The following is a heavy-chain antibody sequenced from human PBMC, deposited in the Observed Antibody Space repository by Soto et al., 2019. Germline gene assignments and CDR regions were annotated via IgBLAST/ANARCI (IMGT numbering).Heavy chain of an antibody. J-gene: IGHJ4*02. Sequence: EVQLVETGGGLVQPGGSLRLSCAASGFTFNNYWMHLVRQAPGKGLVWISRIKSAGTTTTYADFVKGRFIISRDNAKKAVYLQVISLGGEDTAVYYCTRGGATGAGIYHFENWGQGTLVTVSS. CDR3: TRGGATGAGIYHFEN. CDR1: GFTFNNYW. V-gene: IGHV3-74*01. D-gene: IGHD3-10*01. CDR2: IKSAGTTT.